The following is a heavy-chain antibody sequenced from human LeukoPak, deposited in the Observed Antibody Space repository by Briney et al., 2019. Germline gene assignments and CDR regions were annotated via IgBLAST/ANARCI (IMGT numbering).Heavy chain of an antibody. Sequence: SGGSLRLSCAASGFTFSSYSMNWVRQAPGKGLEWVSSISSSSSYIYYADSVKGRLTISRDNAKNSLYLQMNSLRAEDTAVYYCARGRYVLRFLEWLLTFDYWGQGTLVTVSS. CDR3: ARGRYVLRFLEWLLTFDY. CDR1: GFTFSSYS. CDR2: ISSSSSYI. D-gene: IGHD3-3*01. V-gene: IGHV3-21*01. J-gene: IGHJ4*02.